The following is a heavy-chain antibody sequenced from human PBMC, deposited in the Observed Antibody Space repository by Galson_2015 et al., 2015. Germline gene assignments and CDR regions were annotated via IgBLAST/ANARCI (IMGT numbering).Heavy chain of an antibody. Sequence: SVKVSCKASGYTFTSNYIHWVRQAPGQGLEWMGIINPSGGSTRYAQKFQGRVTMTRDTSTSTVYMELSSLRSEDTAVYYCARKEVAGVFFDYWGQGTLVTASS. V-gene: IGHV1-46*01. CDR2: INPSGGST. CDR3: ARKEVAGVFFDY. J-gene: IGHJ4*02. CDR1: GYTFTSNY. D-gene: IGHD6-19*01.